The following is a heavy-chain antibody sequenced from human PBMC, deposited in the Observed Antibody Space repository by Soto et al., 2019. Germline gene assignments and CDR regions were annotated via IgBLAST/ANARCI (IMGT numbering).Heavy chain of an antibody. CDR1: GFTFSSYS. J-gene: IGHJ6*02. Sequence: PGGSLRLSCAASGFTFSSYSMNWVRQAPGKGLEWVSYISSSSSTIYYADSVKGRFTISRDNAKSSLYLQMNSLRAEDTAVYYCARGKVAAAANGMDVWGQGTTVTVSS. V-gene: IGHV3-48*01. D-gene: IGHD6-13*01. CDR2: ISSSSSTI. CDR3: ARGKVAAAANGMDV.